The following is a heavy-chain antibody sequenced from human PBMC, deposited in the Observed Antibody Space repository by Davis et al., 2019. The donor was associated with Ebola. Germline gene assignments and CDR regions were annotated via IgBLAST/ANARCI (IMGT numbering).Heavy chain of an antibody. CDR1: GGSFSGYY. J-gene: IGHJ6*02. CDR3: ARDIVVVPAAASYYYYGMDV. V-gene: IGHV4-34*01. Sequence: SQTLSLTCAVYGGSFSGYYWSWIRQPPGKGLEWIGEINHSGSTNYNPSLKSRVTISVDTSKNQFSLKLSSVTAADTAVYYCARDIVVVPAAASYYYYGMDVWGQGTTVTVSS. D-gene: IGHD2-2*01. CDR2: INHSGST.